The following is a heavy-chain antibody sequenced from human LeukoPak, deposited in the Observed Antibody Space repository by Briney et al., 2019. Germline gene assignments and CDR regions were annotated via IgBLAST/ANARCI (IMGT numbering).Heavy chain of an antibody. V-gene: IGHV4-30-2*01. D-gene: IGHD6-19*01. CDR2: IYHSGST. Sequence: ASETLSLTCTVSGGSISSGDYYWSWIRQPPGKGLEWIGYIYHSGSTYYNPSLKSRVTISVDRSKNQFSLKLSSVTAADTAVYYCARSPLVYSSGWYGNYFDYWGQGTLVTVSS. J-gene: IGHJ4*02. CDR1: GGSISSGDYY. CDR3: ARSPLVYSSGWYGNYFDY.